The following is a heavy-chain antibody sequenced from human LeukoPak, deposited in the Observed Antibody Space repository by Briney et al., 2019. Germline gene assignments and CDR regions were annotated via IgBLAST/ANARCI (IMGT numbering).Heavy chain of an antibody. CDR3: SRGTDAYKCGNS. V-gene: IGHV4-34*01. CDR2: IHYSGRI. CDR1: GGSFSGYY. D-gene: IGHD5-24*01. Sequence: SETLPLTCAVYGGSFSGYYWTWIRQPPGKGLKWIGEIHYSGRINYNPSLKSRVTISADTSNNHFSLKMNSVTAADTAVYYCSRGTDAYKCGNSWGQGTLVTVSS. J-gene: IGHJ4*02.